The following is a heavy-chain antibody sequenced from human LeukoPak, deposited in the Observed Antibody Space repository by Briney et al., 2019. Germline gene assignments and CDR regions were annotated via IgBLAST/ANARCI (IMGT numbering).Heavy chain of an antibody. Sequence: SETLSLTCTVSGGSISSYYWSWIRQPPGKGLEWIGYIYYSGSINYNPSLKSRVTISVDTSKNQFSLKLSSVTAADTAVYYCARDGYRLDAFDIWGQGTMVTVSS. CDR2: IYYSGSI. CDR3: ARDGYRLDAFDI. D-gene: IGHD5-24*01. V-gene: IGHV4-59*01. CDR1: GGSISSYY. J-gene: IGHJ3*02.